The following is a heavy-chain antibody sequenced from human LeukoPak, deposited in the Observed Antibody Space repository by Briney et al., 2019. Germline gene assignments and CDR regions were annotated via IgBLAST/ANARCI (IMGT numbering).Heavy chain of an antibody. V-gene: IGHV3-21*01. CDR1: GFTFSSYS. D-gene: IGHD3-22*01. CDR3: ARESTMIVVVPSLDI. Sequence: GGSLRLSCAASGFTFSSYSMNWVRQAPGKELEWVSSISSSSSYIYYADSVKGRFTISRDNAKNSLYLQMNSLRAEDTAVYYCARESTMIVVVPSLDIWGQGTMVTVSS. CDR2: ISSSSSYI. J-gene: IGHJ3*02.